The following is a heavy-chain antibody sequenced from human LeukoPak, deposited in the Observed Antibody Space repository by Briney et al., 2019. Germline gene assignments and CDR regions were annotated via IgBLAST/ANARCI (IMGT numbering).Heavy chain of an antibody. J-gene: IGHJ3*01. D-gene: IGHD4-17*01. Sequence: GGSLRLSCVGSGFTFSSYAMTWVRQAPGKGLEWVSAINGNGYTTRYGESVKGRFTVSRDNSKSTLYLDMINLRAEDAAVYYCAVDPNGDYLGAFDFWGQGTLVTVSS. CDR3: AVDPNGDYLGAFDF. V-gene: IGHV3-23*01. CDR2: INGNGYTT. CDR1: GFTFSSYA.